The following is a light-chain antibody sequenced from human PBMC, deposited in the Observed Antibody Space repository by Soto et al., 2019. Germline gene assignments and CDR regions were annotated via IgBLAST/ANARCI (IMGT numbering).Light chain of an antibody. CDR3: QQSGDTPPWT. Sequence: DIQVTQSPSSLSASVGDRVIITCRASQSIRKYLNWYQHKPGKVPTLLIYAASSLQSGVPSRLSGSGSGTEFTLTITSLQPEDFATYYCQQSGDTPPWTFGQGTKVDIK. V-gene: IGKV1-39*01. CDR2: AAS. CDR1: QSIRKY. J-gene: IGKJ1*01.